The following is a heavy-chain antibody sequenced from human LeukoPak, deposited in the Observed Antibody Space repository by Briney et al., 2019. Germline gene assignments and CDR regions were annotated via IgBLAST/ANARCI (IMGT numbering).Heavy chain of an antibody. J-gene: IGHJ4*02. Sequence: ASVKVSCKASGYTFTGYYMHWVRQAPGQGLEWMGWINPNSDGTTYAQKFQGRVTMTRDTSISTACMELSRLRSDDTAVYYCAREGSSYYFDYWGQGTLVTVSS. CDR1: GYTFTGYY. V-gene: IGHV1-2*02. CDR3: AREGSSYYFDY. CDR2: INPNSDGT. D-gene: IGHD6-13*01.